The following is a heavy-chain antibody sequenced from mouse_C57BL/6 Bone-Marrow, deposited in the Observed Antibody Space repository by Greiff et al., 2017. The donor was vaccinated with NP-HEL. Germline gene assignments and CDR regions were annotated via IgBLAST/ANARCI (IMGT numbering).Heavy chain of an antibody. CDR1: GYTFTSYW. Sequence: VKLMESGAELVMPGASVKLSCKASGYTFTSYWMHWVKQRPGQGLEWIGEIDPSDSYTNYNQKFKGKSTLTVDKSSSTAYMQLSSLTSEASAVYYCAREYYGSSFFAYWGQGTLVTVSA. V-gene: IGHV1-69*01. CDR2: IDPSDSYT. CDR3: AREYYGSSFFAY. J-gene: IGHJ3*01. D-gene: IGHD1-1*01.